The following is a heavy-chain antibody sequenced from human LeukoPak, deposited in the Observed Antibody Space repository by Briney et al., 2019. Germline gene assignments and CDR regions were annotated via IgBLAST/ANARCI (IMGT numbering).Heavy chain of an antibody. CDR1: GGSISSYS. V-gene: IGHV4-59*01. D-gene: IGHD4-17*01. J-gene: IGHJ4*02. CDR3: ARERYYGEEYYFDY. Sequence: SETLSLTCTGSGGSISSYSWSWIRQPPGKGLEWIGVIYYSGSTNYNPSLKSRVSISVDTSKNQFSLKLSSVTAADTAIYYCARERYYGEEYYFDYWGQGTLVTVSS. CDR2: IYYSGST.